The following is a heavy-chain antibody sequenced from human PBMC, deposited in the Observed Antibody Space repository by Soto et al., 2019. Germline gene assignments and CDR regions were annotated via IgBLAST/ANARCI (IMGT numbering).Heavy chain of an antibody. D-gene: IGHD5-18*01. Sequence: PGGSLRLSCAASGFTFSSYGMHWVRQAPGKGLEWVAVISYDGSNKYYADSVKGRFTISRDNSKNTLYLQMNSLGAEDTAVYYCAKVALSRLNTAMVTGPFDYWGQGT. V-gene: IGHV3-30*18. CDR2: ISYDGSNK. CDR3: AKVALSRLNTAMVTGPFDY. CDR1: GFTFSSYG. J-gene: IGHJ4*02.